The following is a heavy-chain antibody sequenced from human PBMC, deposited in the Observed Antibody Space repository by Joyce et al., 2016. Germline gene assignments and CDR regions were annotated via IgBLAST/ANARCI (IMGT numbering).Heavy chain of an antibody. CDR1: GFIFGDYA. CDR2: IRSKAYGGTT. D-gene: IGHD2-15*01. Sequence: EVQLVESGGGLVKPGRSLRLSCTDSGFIFGDYAMNWFRQAPGKGLGWVGFIRSKAYGGTTDYAASVKGRFTISRDDSKSIAYLQMNSLKTEDTAVYYCTRIGDCSGGSCYEGWFDPWGQGTLVTVSS. J-gene: IGHJ5*02. CDR3: TRIGDCSGGSCYEGWFDP. V-gene: IGHV3-49*05.